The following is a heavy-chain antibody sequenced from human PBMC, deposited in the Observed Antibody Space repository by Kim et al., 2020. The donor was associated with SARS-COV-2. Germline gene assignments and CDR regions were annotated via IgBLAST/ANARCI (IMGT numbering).Heavy chain of an antibody. CDR3: TRTGYSYTSFDF. Sequence: ASVKVSCKASGYTFTDNYIHWVRQAPGQGLEWMGWINPNSGGTNYAQKFQGRVTMTRDTSITTAYMELTNLRSDDTVVYYCTRTGYSYTSFDFCGQGTQNTVCS. J-gene: IGHJ4*02. V-gene: IGHV1-2*02. D-gene: IGHD5-18*01. CDR1: GYTFTDNY. CDR2: INPNSGGT.